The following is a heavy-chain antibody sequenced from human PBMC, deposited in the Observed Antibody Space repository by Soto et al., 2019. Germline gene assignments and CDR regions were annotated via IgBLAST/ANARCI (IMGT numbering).Heavy chain of an antibody. Sequence: GGSLRLSCAASGFTFSSYWMSWVRQAPGKGLEWVANIKQDGSEKYYVDSVKGRFTISRDNAKNSLYLQMNSLRAEDTAVYYCARVRPFYYGSGSYYTHAFDIWGQGTMVTVSS. J-gene: IGHJ3*02. V-gene: IGHV3-7*01. CDR1: GFTFSSYW. CDR3: ARVRPFYYGSGSYYTHAFDI. CDR2: IKQDGSEK. D-gene: IGHD3-10*01.